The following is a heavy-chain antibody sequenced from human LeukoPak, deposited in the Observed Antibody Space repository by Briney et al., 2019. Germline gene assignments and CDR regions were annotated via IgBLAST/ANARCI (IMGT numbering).Heavy chain of an antibody. V-gene: IGHV3-30-3*01. J-gene: IGHJ4*02. D-gene: IGHD6-13*01. CDR3: AKGASYGAAGLPPDY. Sequence: GGSLRLSCAASGFTFSSYAMHWVRQAPGKGLEWVAVISYDGSNKYYADSVKGRFTISRDNSKNTLYLQMNSLRAEDTAVYYCAKGASYGAAGLPPDYWGQGTLVTVSS. CDR2: ISYDGSNK. CDR1: GFTFSSYA.